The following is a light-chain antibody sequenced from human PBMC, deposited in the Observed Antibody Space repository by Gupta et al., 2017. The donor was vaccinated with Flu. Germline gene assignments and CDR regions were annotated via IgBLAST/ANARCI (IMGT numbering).Light chain of an antibody. CDR3: SSYTISSTLL. CDR2: EVS. Sequence: QSALTQPASVSGAPGQSITISCTGTSSDVGGYDYVSWYQQHPGKAPKLMIYEVSNRPSGVSNLFSGSKSGNTASLTISGLQAADEADYYCSSYTISSTLLFGTGTKVTVL. J-gene: IGLJ1*01. CDR1: SSDVGGYDY. V-gene: IGLV2-14*01.